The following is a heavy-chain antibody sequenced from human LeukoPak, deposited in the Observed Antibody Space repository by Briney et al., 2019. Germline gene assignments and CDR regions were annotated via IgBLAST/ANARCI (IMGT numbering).Heavy chain of an antibody. CDR2: KSGGSS. CDR1: GFTFSTYG. Sequence: GSLRLSCAASGFTFSTYGVYWVRQAPGKGLEWVSSKSGGSSYYADSVKGRFTISRDNSKNTLYLQMNSLSADDTAVYYCATPDIDCSSTSCSPYYYYYMDVWGKGTTVTVSS. V-gene: IGHV3-23*01. CDR3: ATPDIDCSSTSCSPYYYYYMDV. D-gene: IGHD2-2*01. J-gene: IGHJ6*03.